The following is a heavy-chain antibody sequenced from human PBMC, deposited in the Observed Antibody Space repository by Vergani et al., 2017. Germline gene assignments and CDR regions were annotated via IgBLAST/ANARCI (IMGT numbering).Heavy chain of an antibody. J-gene: IGHJ5*02. CDR2: IYYSGST. CDR3: ATLYYYGSGSHLGWFDP. Sequence: QVQLQESGPGLVKPSETLSLTCTVSGGSISSYYWSWIRQPPGKGLEWIGYIYYSGSTNYNPSLKSRVTISVDTSKNQCSLKLSSVTAADTAVYYCATLYYYGSGSHLGWFDPWGQGTLVTVSS. V-gene: IGHV4-59*01. D-gene: IGHD3-10*01. CDR1: GGSISSYY.